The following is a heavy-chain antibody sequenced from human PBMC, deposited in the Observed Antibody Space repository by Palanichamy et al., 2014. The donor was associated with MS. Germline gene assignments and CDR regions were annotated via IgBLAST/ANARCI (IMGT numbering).Heavy chain of an antibody. CDR3: GRDMSTSVDF. D-gene: IGHD3-16*01. Sequence: QVQLQESGPGLVKPSETLSLTCTVSGGSISSYFWSWIRQPAGKKLEWIGRTSASGITNYNPSLRSRVTMSLDTSKSHFSLKLSSVTAADTALYYRGRDMSTSVDFWGQGTLVTVSS. CDR1: GGSISSYF. V-gene: IGHV4-4*07. CDR2: TSASGIT. J-gene: IGHJ4*02.